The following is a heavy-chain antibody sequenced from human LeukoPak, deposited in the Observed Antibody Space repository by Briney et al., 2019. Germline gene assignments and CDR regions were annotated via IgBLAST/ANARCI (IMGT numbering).Heavy chain of an antibody. J-gene: IGHJ4*03. CDR1: GFTFSSYG. CDR2: IRYDGSNK. Sequence: GGSLRLSCAASGFTFSSYGMHWVRQAPGKGLEWVAVIRYDGSNKYYADSVKGRFTISRDNSKNTLYLQMNSLRAEDTAVYYCAKDIGIAATGSDYWGHGTLGTVSS. D-gene: IGHD6-13*01. V-gene: IGHV3-33*06. CDR3: AKDIGIAATGSDY.